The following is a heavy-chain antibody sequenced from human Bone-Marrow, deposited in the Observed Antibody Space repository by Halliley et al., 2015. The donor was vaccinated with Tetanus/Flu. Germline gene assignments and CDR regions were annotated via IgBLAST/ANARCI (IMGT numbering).Heavy chain of an antibody. CDR3: AKDPRNYQVSPGCFDS. CDR2: ISYDGSQK. D-gene: IGHD4-4*01. J-gene: IGHJ4*02. V-gene: IGHV3-30*18. Sequence: ISYDGSQKFHAESVQGRFSNPRDNSENTVYLQMTSLRVEGTAVYYCAKDPRNYQVSPGCFDSWGQGTLVTVSS.